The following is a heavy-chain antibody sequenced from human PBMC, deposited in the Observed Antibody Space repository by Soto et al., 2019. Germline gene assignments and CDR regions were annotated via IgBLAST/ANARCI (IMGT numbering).Heavy chain of an antibody. CDR2: ISGSGGST. V-gene: IGHV3-23*01. D-gene: IGHD3-22*01. CDR3: AKARITMIVVVGDAFDI. J-gene: IGHJ3*02. CDR1: GFTFSSYA. Sequence: EVQLLESGGGLVQPGGSLRLSCAASGFTFSSYAMSWVRQAPGKGLEWVSAISGSGGSTYYADSVKGRFTISRDNSKNTLYLQMNSLRAEDTAVYYCAKARITMIVVVGDAFDIWGQGTMVTVSS.